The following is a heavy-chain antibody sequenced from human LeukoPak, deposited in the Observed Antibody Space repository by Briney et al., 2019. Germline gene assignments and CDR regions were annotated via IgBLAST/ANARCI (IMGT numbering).Heavy chain of an antibody. D-gene: IGHD3-16*01. CDR3: ARDLGDAEIWVYFDL. J-gene: IGHJ2*01. CDR1: GFTFSSYG. Sequence: PGRSLRLSCAASGFTFSSYGMHWVRQAPGKGLEWVAVIWYDGSNKYYADSVKGRFTISRDNSKNTLYLQMNSLRAEDTAVYYCARDLGDAEIWVYFDLWGRGTLVTVSS. V-gene: IGHV3-33*01. CDR2: IWYDGSNK.